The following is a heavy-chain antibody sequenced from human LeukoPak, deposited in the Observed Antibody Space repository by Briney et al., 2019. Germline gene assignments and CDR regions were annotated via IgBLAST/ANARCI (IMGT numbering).Heavy chain of an antibody. CDR3: ARDGSGWYSDY. J-gene: IGHJ4*02. V-gene: IGHV3-20*04. CDR1: GFAFADYG. Sequence: GGSLRLSCAASGFAFADYGMSWVRQAPGKGLEWVSGLNGNGGSRTGYADSVKGRFTISRDNAKNSLYLQMNSLRAEDTALYYCARDGSGWYSDYWGQGTLVTVSS. CDR2: LNGNGGSRT. D-gene: IGHD6-19*01.